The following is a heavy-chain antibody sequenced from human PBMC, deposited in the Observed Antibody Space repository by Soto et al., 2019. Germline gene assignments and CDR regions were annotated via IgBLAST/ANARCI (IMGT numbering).Heavy chain of an antibody. J-gene: IGHJ6*02. D-gene: IGHD1-20*01. Sequence: PGGSLRLSCAASGFTFSNAWMNWVRPAPGKGLEWVGRIKSKTDGGTTDYAAPVKGRFTISRDDSKNTLYLQMNSLKTEDTAVYYCTTSSITVGFYYYGMDVWGQGTTVTVSS. CDR1: GFTFSNAW. CDR3: TTSSITVGFYYYGMDV. CDR2: IKSKTDGGTT. V-gene: IGHV3-15*07.